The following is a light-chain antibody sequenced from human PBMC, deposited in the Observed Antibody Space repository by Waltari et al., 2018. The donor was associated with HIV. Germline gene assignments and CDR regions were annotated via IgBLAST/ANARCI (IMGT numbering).Light chain of an antibody. V-gene: IGLV2-8*01. CDR2: EVT. CDR3: CSYAGSHTFVV. J-gene: IGLJ2*01. CDR1: RSDVGGYNY. Sequence: QSALTQPPSASGSPGQSVTISCTGTRSDVGGYNYVSWYQQHPGKAPKLMIYEVTKRPSGVPDRFSGSRSGNTASLTVSGLQAEDEADYYCCSYAGSHTFVVFGGGTKLTVL.